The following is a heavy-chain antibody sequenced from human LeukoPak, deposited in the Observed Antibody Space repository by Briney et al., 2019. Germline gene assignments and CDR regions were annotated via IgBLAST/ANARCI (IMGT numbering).Heavy chain of an antibody. CDR3: ATLTTVTHDAFDI. V-gene: IGHV3-48*03. D-gene: IGHD4-17*01. Sequence: PGGSLRLSCAASGFTFSSYEMNWVRQAPGKGLEWVSYISSSGSTIYYADSVKGRFTISRDNAKNSLYLQMHSLRAEDTAVYYCATLTTVTHDAFDIWGQGTMVTVSS. CDR2: ISSSGSTI. CDR1: GFTFSSYE. J-gene: IGHJ3*02.